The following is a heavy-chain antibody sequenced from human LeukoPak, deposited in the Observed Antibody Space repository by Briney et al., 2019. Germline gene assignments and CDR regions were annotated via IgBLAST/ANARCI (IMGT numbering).Heavy chain of an antibody. D-gene: IGHD6-19*01. J-gene: IGHJ4*02. CDR2: INTDGTVT. CDR3: ATKQWLAPPPDS. Sequence: GGSLRLSCAASGFTFSKYWMLWVRQAPGKGLQSVSRINTDGTVTTCADSVKGRFTVSRDNADNTMFLQMNSVRDEDTAVYYCATKQWLAPPPDSWGQGTPVTVSS. CDR1: GFTFSKYW. V-gene: IGHV3-74*01.